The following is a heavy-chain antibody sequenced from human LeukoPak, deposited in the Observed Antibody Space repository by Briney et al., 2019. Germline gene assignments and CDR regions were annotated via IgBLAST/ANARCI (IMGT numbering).Heavy chain of an antibody. J-gene: IGHJ4*02. CDR3: ARDLDYSTGFDY. V-gene: IGHV3-33*01. Sequence: GGSLRLSCAASGFTFSSYGMHWVRQAPGKGLEWVALIGYDGTNEYYADSVKGRFTISRDIANSLLYLQMNSLRADDTAVYYCARDLDYSTGFDYWGQGTLVTVSS. CDR2: IGYDGTNE. D-gene: IGHD4-11*01. CDR1: GFTFSSYG.